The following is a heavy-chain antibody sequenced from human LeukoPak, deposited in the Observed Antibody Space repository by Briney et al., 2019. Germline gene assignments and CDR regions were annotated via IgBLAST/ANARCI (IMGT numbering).Heavy chain of an antibody. D-gene: IGHD3-22*01. CDR1: GYSFTTYW. J-gene: IGHJ4*02. CDR2: IYPGDSDT. CDR3: ARQDDRSGTSDY. V-gene: IGHV5-51*01. Sequence: GESLKISCKGSGYSFTTYWIGWVRQMPGKGLEWMGIIYPGDSDTKYSPSFQGQVIISADKSINTAYLQWSSLKASDTAIYYCARQDDRSGTSDYWGQGTLVTVSS.